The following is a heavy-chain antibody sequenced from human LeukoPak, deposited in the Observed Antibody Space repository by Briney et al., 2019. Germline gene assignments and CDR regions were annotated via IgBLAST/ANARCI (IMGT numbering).Heavy chain of an antibody. V-gene: IGHV4-39*01. D-gene: IGHD3-3*01. CDR3: ARSSSIYYDFRPTYGMDV. J-gene: IGHJ6*02. Sequence: SETLSLTCTVSGGSISSSSYYWGWIRQPPGKGPEWIGSIYYSGSTYYNPSLKSRVTISVDTSKNQFSLKLSSVTAADTAVYYCARSSSIYYDFRPTYGMDVWGQGTTVTVSS. CDR2: IYYSGST. CDR1: GGSISSSSYY.